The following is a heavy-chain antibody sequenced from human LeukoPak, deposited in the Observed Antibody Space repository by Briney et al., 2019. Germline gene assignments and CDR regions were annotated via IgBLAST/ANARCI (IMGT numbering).Heavy chain of an antibody. CDR1: GFTFSSYG. CDR2: IWYDGSNK. J-gene: IGHJ3*02. Sequence: GGSLRLSCAASGFTFSSYGMHWVHQAPGKGLEWVAVIWYDGSNKYYADSVKGRFTISRDNSKNTLYLQMNCLRAEDTAVYYCARGAARHAFDIWGQGTMVAVSS. V-gene: IGHV3-33*01. CDR3: ARGAARHAFDI.